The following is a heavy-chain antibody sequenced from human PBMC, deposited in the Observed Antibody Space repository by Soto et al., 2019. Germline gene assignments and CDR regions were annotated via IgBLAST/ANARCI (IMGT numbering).Heavy chain of an antibody. D-gene: IGHD6-19*01. CDR1: GYTFTSYG. CDR2: ISAYNGNT. CDR3: ARVGSLEQWLVPYY. Sequence: ASVKVSFKASGYTFTSYGISWVRQAPGQGLEWMGWISAYNGNTNYAQKLQGRVTMTTDTSTSTAYMELRSLRSDDTAVYYCARVGSLEQWLVPYYWGQGTLVTVSS. V-gene: IGHV1-18*01. J-gene: IGHJ4*02.